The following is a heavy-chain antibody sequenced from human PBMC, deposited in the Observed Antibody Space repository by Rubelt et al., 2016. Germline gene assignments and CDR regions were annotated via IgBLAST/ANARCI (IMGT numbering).Heavy chain of an antibody. J-gene: IGHJ6*02. CDR1: GFTFSSYW. CDR2: IKQAGSEK. D-gene: IGHD3-3*01. Sequence: EVQLVESGGGLAQPGGSLRLSCAASGFTFSSYWMSWVRQAPGKGLEWVANIKQAGSEKYYVDSVKGRFTISRDNAKNTLYLQMISLRAEDTAVYFCARDYDARYGMDVWGQGTTVSVSS. V-gene: IGHV3-7*01. CDR3: ARDYDARYGMDV.